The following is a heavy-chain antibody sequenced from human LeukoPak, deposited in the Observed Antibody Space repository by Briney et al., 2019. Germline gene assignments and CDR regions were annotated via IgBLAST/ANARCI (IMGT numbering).Heavy chain of an antibody. CDR2: ISSSSSYI. CDR1: GFTFSTYG. V-gene: IGHV3-21*01. J-gene: IGHJ4*02. CDR3: AKVFHLWSGYYGAAGDY. D-gene: IGHD3-3*02. Sequence: GGSLRLSCAASGFTFSTYGIHWVRQAPGKGLEWVSSISSSSSYIYYADSVKGRFTISRDNAKNSLYLQMNSLRAEDTAVYYCAKVFHLWSGYYGAAGDYWGQGTLVTVSS.